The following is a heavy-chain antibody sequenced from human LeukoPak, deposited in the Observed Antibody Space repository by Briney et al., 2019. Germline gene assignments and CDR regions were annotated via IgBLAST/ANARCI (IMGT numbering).Heavy chain of an antibody. J-gene: IGHJ4*02. V-gene: IGHV3-11*06. CDR2: ISSSYI. Sequence: PGGSLRLSCAASGFTFSDYYMSWIRQAPGKGLEWVSYISSSYIYYADSVKGRFTISRDNAKNSLYLQMNSLRAEDTAVYYCARGDRGSGSYFFDYWGQGTLVTVSS. D-gene: IGHD3-10*01. CDR3: ARGDRGSGSYFFDY. CDR1: GFTFSDYY.